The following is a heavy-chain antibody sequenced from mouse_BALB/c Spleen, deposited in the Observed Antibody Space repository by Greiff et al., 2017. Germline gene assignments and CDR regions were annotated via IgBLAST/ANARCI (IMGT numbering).Heavy chain of an antibody. D-gene: IGHD1-1*01. Sequence: DVHLVESGGGLVKPGGSLKLSCAASGFTFSSYAMSWVRQTPEKRLEWVATISSGGSYTYYPDSVKGRFTISRDNAKNTLYLQMSSLRSEDTAMYYCAIEETFNYYGSSYGYFDVWGAGTTVTVSS. CDR1: GFTFSSYA. V-gene: IGHV5-9-3*01. CDR2: ISSGGSYT. J-gene: IGHJ1*01. CDR3: AIEETFNYYGSSYGYFDV.